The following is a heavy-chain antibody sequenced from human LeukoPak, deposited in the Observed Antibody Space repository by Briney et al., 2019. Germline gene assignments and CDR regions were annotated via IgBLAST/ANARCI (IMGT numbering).Heavy chain of an antibody. V-gene: IGHV1-2*02. J-gene: IGHJ4*02. CDR2: INPDSGIT. D-gene: IGHD3-22*01. CDR1: GYTFIGYY. CDR3: ARDPSGDSSGYPFDH. Sequence: GASVKVSCTASGYTFIGYYIQWVRQAPGQGPEWTGWINPDSGITNYAQKFQGRVTMTRDTSINTAYMEVSRLRSDDTAVYYCARDPSGDSSGYPFDHWGQGTLVTVSS.